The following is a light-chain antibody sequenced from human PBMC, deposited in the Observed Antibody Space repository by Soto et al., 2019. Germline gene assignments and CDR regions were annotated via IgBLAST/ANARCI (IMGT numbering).Light chain of an antibody. Sequence: QSALTQPASLSGSPGQSITISCTGTSSDIGGYKYVSWYQQHPGKAPKLMIYEVINRPSGVSNRFSGSKSGNTASLTIFGLQAEDEADYHCSSYTASSTWVFGGGTKVTVL. V-gene: IGLV2-14*01. CDR2: EVI. J-gene: IGLJ3*02. CDR1: SSDIGGYKY. CDR3: SSYTASSTWV.